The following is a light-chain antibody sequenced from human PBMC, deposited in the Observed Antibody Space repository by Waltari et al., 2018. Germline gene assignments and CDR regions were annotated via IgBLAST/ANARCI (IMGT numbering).Light chain of an antibody. CDR3: QQRSNWPPIT. CDR1: QSINTY. Sequence: EIVLTQSPATLSLSPGERATLSCRASQSINTYLAWYQQKPGQAPRLLIYDAANRATGIPARFSGSGSGTDFTLIISSLEPEDFSVYYCQQRSNWPPITFGQVTRLEMK. J-gene: IGKJ5*01. V-gene: IGKV3-11*01. CDR2: DAA.